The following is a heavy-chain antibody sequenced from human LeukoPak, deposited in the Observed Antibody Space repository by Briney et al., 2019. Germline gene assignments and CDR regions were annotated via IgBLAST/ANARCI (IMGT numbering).Heavy chain of an antibody. D-gene: IGHD6-19*01. CDR3: ARDAQYSSGWYDDY. Sequence: GGSLRLSCAASGFTFSSYAMHWVRQAPGKGLEWVAVIWYDGSNKYYADSVKGRFTISRDNSKNTLYLQMNSLRAEDTAVYYCARDAQYSSGWYDDYWGQGTLVTVSS. J-gene: IGHJ4*02. V-gene: IGHV3-33*08. CDR2: IWYDGSNK. CDR1: GFTFSSYA.